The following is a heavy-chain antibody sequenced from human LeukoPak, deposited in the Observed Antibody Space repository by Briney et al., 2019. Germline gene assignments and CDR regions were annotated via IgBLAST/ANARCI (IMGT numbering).Heavy chain of an antibody. V-gene: IGHV3-11*03. Sequence: GGSLRLSCAASGFTFSDYYMSWIRQAPGKGLEWVSYISSSSSYTNYADSVKGRFTISRDNAKTSLYLQMNSLRAEDTAVYYCARRTYYYDSSGYFYYFDYWGQGTLVTVSS. D-gene: IGHD3-22*01. CDR2: ISSSSSYT. CDR1: GFTFSDYY. J-gene: IGHJ4*02. CDR3: ARRTYYYDSSGYFYYFDY.